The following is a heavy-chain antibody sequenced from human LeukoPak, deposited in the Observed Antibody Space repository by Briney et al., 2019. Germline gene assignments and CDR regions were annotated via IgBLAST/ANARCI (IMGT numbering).Heavy chain of an antibody. CDR2: NYYSGST. CDR1: GGSISSYY. Sequence: SETLSLTCTVSGGSISSYYWSWIRQPPGKGLEWIGYNYYSGSTNYNPSLKSRVTISVDTSKNQFSLKLSSVTAADTAVYYCARERASGWAAAAGTDYFDYWGQGTLVTVSS. CDR3: ARERASGWAAAAGTDYFDY. J-gene: IGHJ4*02. D-gene: IGHD6-13*01. V-gene: IGHV4-59*12.